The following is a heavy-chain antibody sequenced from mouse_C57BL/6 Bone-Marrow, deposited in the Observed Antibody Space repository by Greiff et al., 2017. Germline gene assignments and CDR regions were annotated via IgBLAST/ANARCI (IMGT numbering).Heavy chain of an antibody. CDR2: IDPANGNT. D-gene: IGHD2-5*01. CDR3: YYSNYRFAY. Sequence: VQLKESVAELVRPGASVKLSCTASGFNIKNTYMHWVKQRPEQGLEWIGRIDPANGNTTYAPTFQGKATITADTSSNTAYLQLSSLTSEDTAIYYSYYSNYRFAYWGRGNLVTVSA. J-gene: IGHJ3*01. CDR1: GFNIKNTY. V-gene: IGHV14-3*01.